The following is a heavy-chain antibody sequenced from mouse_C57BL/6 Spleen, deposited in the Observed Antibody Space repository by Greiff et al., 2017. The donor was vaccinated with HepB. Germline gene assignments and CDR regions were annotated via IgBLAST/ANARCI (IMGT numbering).Heavy chain of an antibody. CDR1: GFSLTSYG. J-gene: IGHJ4*01. CDR3: ARGRTGTRGYYYAMDY. Sequence: QVQLKESGPGLVQPSQSLSITCTVSGFSLTSYGVHWVRQSPGKGLEWLGVIWSGGSTDYNAAFIYRLSISKDNSKSQVFFKMNSRQADDTAIYYCARGRTGTRGYYYAMDYWGQGTSVTVSS. CDR2: IWSGGST. V-gene: IGHV2-2*01. D-gene: IGHD4-1*01.